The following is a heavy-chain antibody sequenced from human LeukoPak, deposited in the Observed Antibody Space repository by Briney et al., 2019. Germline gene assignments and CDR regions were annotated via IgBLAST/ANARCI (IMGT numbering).Heavy chain of an antibody. J-gene: IGHJ4*02. CDR1: GFTVSSNS. D-gene: IGHD3-9*01. CDR2: IKQDGSDK. Sequence: GGSLRLSCTVSGFTVSSNSMSWVRQAPGKGLEWVANIKQDGSDKYYVDSVKGRFTISRDNAKNSLYLQMNSLRAEDMALYYCAKGPDYDILTPIDYWGQGTLVTVSS. CDR3: AKGPDYDILTPIDY. V-gene: IGHV3-7*03.